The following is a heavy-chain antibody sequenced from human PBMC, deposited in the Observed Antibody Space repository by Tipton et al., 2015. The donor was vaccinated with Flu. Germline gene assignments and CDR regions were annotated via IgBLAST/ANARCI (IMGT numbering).Heavy chain of an antibody. CDR3: ARDGFITMIVVVTPGAFDI. CDR1: GGSISSSSYY. V-gene: IGHV4-39*07. J-gene: IGHJ3*02. CDR2: IYYSGNT. Sequence: TLSITCTVSGGSISSSSYYWGWIRQPPWKGLEWIGRIYYSGNTYYNPSLKSRVTMSVDTSKNQFSLKLSSVTAAGTAVYYCARDGFITMIVVVTPGAFDIWGQGTMVTVSS. D-gene: IGHD3-22*01.